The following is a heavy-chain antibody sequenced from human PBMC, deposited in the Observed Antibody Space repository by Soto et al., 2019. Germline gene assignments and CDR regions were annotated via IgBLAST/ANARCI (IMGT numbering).Heavy chain of an antibody. Sequence: GGSPIPCCGASGFTFSSYAVHLVRKAPGKGLEWVAVISYDGSNKYYADSVKGRFTISRDNSKNTVSLQMNSLRAEDTAVYYCARDRSDSSLDDSFDIWGQGTMVTVSS. CDR2: ISYDGSNK. J-gene: IGHJ3*02. CDR3: ARDRSDSSLDDSFDI. CDR1: GFTFSSYA. V-gene: IGHV3-30*14. D-gene: IGHD6-6*01.